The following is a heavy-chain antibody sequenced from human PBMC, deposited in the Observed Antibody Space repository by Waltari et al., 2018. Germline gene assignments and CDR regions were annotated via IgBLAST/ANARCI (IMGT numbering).Heavy chain of an antibody. J-gene: IGHJ6*02. CDR2: NYHSGST. D-gene: IGHD3-10*01. CDR1: GYSISSGYY. Sequence: QVQLQESGPGLVKPSETLSLTCAVSGYSISSGYYWGWIRQPPGKGLEWIGTNYHSGSTSYNPSLKSRVTIAVDTSKNQFSLKLSSVTAADTAVYYCARVPMVRGVLAFMDVWGQGTTVTVSS. V-gene: IGHV4-38-2*01. CDR3: ARVPMVRGVLAFMDV.